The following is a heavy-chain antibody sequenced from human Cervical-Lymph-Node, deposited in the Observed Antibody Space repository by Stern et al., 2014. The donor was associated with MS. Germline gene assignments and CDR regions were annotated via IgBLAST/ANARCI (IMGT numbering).Heavy chain of an antibody. CDR3: ASFVATGGSGSFDY. V-gene: IGHV1-18*01. CDR2: ISVHKGNT. D-gene: IGHD3-10*01. Sequence: QVQLVQSGAEVQKPGASVKVSCTASGYTFINYGIGWVRQAPGQGLEWMGWISVHKGNTKYAQNLQGRGTMTTDTSTSTVYMELRSLISDDTAVYYCASFVATGGSGSFDYWGQGTLVTVSS. J-gene: IGHJ4*02. CDR1: GYTFINYG.